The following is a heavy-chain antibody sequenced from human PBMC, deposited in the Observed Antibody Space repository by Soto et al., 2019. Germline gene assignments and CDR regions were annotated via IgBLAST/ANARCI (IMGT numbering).Heavy chain of an antibody. D-gene: IGHD2-15*01. CDR1: GYSFTSSW. CDR3: ARLQGSGMDV. CDR2: IDPSDSYT. V-gene: IGHV5-10-1*01. J-gene: IGHJ6*02. Sequence: PGESLKISCKGSGYSFTSSWISWVRQMPGKGLEWMGRIDPSDSYTNDSPSFQGHVTISAYKSISTAYLQWISLKASDTAMYYCARLQGSGMDVLGQGTTVTVSS.